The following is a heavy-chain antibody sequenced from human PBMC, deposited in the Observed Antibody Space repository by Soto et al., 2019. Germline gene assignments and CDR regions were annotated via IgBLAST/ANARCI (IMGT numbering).Heavy chain of an antibody. V-gene: IGHV3-74*01. D-gene: IGHD6-19*01. CDR3: ARDLGQVRYSSGWHYYYYGMDV. CDR2: ITSDGSST. CDR1: GXTFSSYC. J-gene: IGHJ6*02. Sequence: GSLRPSCAASGXTFSSYCMHWVRQAPGKGLVLVSRITSDGSSTSYADSVKGRFNISRDDAKNTLYLQMNSLRAEDTAVSYCARDLGQVRYSSGWHYYYYGMDVWGQGTPVTVSS.